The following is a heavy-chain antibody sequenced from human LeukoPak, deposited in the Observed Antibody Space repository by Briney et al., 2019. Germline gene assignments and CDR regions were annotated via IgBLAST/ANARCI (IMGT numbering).Heavy chain of an antibody. D-gene: IGHD3-10*01. J-gene: IGHJ4*02. CDR1: GCIFTSYW. CDR3: ARSRGPGGTVYFDY. V-gene: IGHV5-51*01. Sequence: GGSLQISCKGSGCIFTSYWIGWVRQLPGKGLEGMGIIYPGDSDTRYSPSFQGQVTISADKSISTAYLQWSSLRASDTAMYYCARSRGPGGTVYFDYWGQGTLVTVSS. CDR2: IYPGDSDT.